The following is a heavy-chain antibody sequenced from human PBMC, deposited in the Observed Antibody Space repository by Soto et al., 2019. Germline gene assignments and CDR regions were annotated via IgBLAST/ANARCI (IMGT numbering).Heavy chain of an antibody. D-gene: IGHD1-1*01. V-gene: IGHV4-34*01. CDR3: ARGHPPLQPIPTAKRDYYFDY. J-gene: IGHJ4*02. CDR1: GGSFSGYY. CDR2: INHSGST. Sequence: SETLSLTCAVYGGSFSGYYWSWIRQPPGKGLEWIGEINHSGSTNYNPSLKSRVTISVDTSKNQFSLKLSSVTAADTAVYYCARGHPPLQPIPTAKRDYYFDYWGQGTLVTVSS.